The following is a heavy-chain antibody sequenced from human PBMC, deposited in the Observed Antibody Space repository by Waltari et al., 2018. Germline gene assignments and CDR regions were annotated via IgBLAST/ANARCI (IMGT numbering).Heavy chain of an antibody. D-gene: IGHD2-2*01. V-gene: IGHV3-48*04. Sequence: EVQLVESGGGLVQPGGSLRLSCAASGFTFSSSSMNWVRQAPGKGLEWVSYIISSSSTIYYADSVKGRFTISRDNAKNSLYLQMNSLRAEDTAVYYCAGTPAALNWFDPWGQGTLVTVSS. CDR3: AGTPAALNWFDP. CDR2: IISSSSTI. J-gene: IGHJ5*02. CDR1: GFTFSSSS.